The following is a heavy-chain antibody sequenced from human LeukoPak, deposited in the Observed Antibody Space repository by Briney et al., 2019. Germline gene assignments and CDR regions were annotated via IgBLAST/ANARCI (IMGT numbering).Heavy chain of an antibody. D-gene: IGHD6-19*01. CDR3: AKDRGSSGWWYFDY. CDR1: GFTFDDYA. Sequence: GGSLRLSCAASGFTFDDYAMHWVRQAPGKGLEWVSGISWNSGSIGYADSVKGRFTISGDNAKNSLYLQMNSLRAEDTALYYCAKDRGSSGWWYFDYWGQGTLVTVSS. V-gene: IGHV3-9*01. CDR2: ISWNSGSI. J-gene: IGHJ4*02.